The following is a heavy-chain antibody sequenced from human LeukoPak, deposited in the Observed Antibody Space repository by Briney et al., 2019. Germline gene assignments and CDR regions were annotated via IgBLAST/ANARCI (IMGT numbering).Heavy chain of an antibody. CDR2: IYYSGST. CDR1: GGSIIGSTYY. CDR3: ARGSSWYQTNFDY. Sequence: SETLSLTCTVSGGSIIGSTYYWGWIRQPPGKGLEWIGSIYYSGSTYYNPSLKSRVTISVDTSKNQFSLKLSSVTAADTAVYYCARGSSWYQTNFDYWGQGTLVTVSS. V-gene: IGHV4-39*07. J-gene: IGHJ4*02. D-gene: IGHD6-13*01.